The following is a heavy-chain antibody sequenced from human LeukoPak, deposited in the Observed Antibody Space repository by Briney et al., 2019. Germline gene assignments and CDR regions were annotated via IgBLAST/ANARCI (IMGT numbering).Heavy chain of an antibody. CDR1: GYTFTSYG. CDR3: ARDSPYSDPNWFDP. Sequence: GASVKVSCKASGYTFTSYGISWVRQAPGQGLEWMGWISAYNGNTNYAQKLQGRVTMTTDTSTSTAYMELRSLRSDNTAVYYCARDSPYSDPNWFDPWGQGTRVTVSS. J-gene: IGHJ5*02. V-gene: IGHV1-18*01. D-gene: IGHD2-21*01. CDR2: ISAYNGNT.